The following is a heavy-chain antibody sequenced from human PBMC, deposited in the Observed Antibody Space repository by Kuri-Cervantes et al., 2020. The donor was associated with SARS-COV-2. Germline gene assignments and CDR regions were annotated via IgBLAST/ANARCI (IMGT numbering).Heavy chain of an antibody. CDR3: TRATDYCSRTTCYAYYYYYMDV. J-gene: IGHJ6*03. Sequence: GGSLRLSCTASGFTFGDYAMSWVRQAPGKGLEWVGFIRSKAYGGTTEYAASVKGRFTISRDDSNSIAYLQMNSLKTEDTAVYYCTRATDYCSRTTCYAYYYYYMDVWGKGTTVTVSS. CDR2: IRSKAYGGTT. CDR1: GFTFGDYA. D-gene: IGHD2-2*01. V-gene: IGHV3-49*04.